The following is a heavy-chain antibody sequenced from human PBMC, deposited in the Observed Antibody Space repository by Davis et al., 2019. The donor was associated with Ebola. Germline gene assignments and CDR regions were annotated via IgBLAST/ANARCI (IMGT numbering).Heavy chain of an antibody. CDR3: ARAVFHEVLDY. V-gene: IGHV3-30*04. D-gene: IGHD3-3*01. Sequence: GESLKISCAASGFIFRNYAMHWVRQAPGKGLEWVAVVSHSEREKFYADSVKGRFTISRDNSENTLYLQMNSLTADDTAVYYCARAVFHEVLDYWGQGTPATVSS. CDR1: GFIFRNYA. CDR2: VSHSEREK. J-gene: IGHJ4*02.